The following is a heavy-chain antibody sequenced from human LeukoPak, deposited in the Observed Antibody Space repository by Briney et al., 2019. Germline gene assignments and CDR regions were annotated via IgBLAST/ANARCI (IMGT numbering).Heavy chain of an antibody. CDR2: ISSSSSTI. J-gene: IGHJ4*02. D-gene: IGHD1-26*01. Sequence: GGSLRLSCAASGFTFSSYSMNWVRQAPGKGLEWVSYISSSSSTIYYADSVKGRFTFSRDNAKNSLYLQMNSLRDEDTAVYYCTTRQWELHWGFWWGQGTLVTVSS. V-gene: IGHV3-48*02. CDR3: TTRQWELHWGFW. CDR1: GFTFSSYS.